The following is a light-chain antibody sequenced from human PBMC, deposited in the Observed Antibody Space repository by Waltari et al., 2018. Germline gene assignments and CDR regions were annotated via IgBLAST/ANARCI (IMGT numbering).Light chain of an antibody. CDR1: NIGNKN. CDR3: QVWDTNTML. J-gene: IGLJ3*02. Sequence: SYDLTQPLSVSVALGQTARITCGGDNIGNKNVHWYQQKPGQAPVLVIYRDNHRPSGIPERFSGSNSGNTATLTISGAQAGDEADYCCQVWDTNTMLFGGGAKLTVV. CDR2: RDN. V-gene: IGLV3-9*01.